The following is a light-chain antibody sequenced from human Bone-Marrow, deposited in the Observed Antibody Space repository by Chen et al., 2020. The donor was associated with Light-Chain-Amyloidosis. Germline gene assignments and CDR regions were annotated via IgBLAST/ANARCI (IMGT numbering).Light chain of an antibody. CDR2: DAS. CDR3: QQRSNWRGLT. J-gene: IGKJ4*01. CDR1: QSVSSY. V-gene: IGKV3-11*01. Sequence: EIVLTQSPATLSLSPGERATLSCRASQSVSSYLAWYQQKPGQAPRLLIYDASNRATGIPARFSGSGSGTAFTLTISSLETEDFAVYYCQQRSNWRGLTFGGGTEVEI.